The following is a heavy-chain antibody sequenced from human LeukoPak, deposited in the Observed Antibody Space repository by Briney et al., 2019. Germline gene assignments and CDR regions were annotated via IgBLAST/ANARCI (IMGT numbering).Heavy chain of an antibody. J-gene: IGHJ4*02. V-gene: IGHV3-21*01. CDR3: ARAGFTSSTSYN. D-gene: IGHD2-2*01. CDR1: GFTFSSYS. CDR2: ISSSSSYI. Sequence: GGSLRLSCAASGFTFSSYSMNWVRQAPGMGLEWVSSISSSSSYIYYAESVKGRFTISRDNAKNSLYLQMNSLRAEDTAVYYCARAGFTSSTSYNWGQGTLVTVSS.